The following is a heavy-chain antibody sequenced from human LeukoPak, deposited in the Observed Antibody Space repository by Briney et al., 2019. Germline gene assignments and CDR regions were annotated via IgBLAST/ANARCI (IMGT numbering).Heavy chain of an antibody. V-gene: IGHV3-7*01. Sequence: GGSLRLSCAASGFTFSTYWMSWVRQAPGKGLERVAKIRQDGSENYYVDSVKGRFTISRDNAGNSLYLQMNSLRAEDTAVYYCATHGGYCSGGSCYTVHWGQGTLVTVSS. J-gene: IGHJ4*02. CDR3: ATHGGYCSGGSCYTVH. CDR2: IRQDGSEN. CDR1: GFTFSTYW. D-gene: IGHD2-15*01.